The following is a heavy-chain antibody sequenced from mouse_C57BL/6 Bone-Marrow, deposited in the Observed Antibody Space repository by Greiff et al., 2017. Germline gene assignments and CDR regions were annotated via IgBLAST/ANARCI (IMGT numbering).Heavy chain of an antibody. CDR3: AITTVVDFDY. V-gene: IGHV1-61*01. J-gene: IGHJ2*01. Sequence: QVQLPQPGAEPVRPGSSVKLSCKASGYTFTSSWMDWVKQRPGQGLEWIGNIYPSDSETHYNQQFTDKATLPVDKSSSQAYMQLISLTSEDSAVYYCAITTVVDFDYWGQGTTLTVSS. CDR1: GYTFTSSW. CDR2: IYPSDSET. D-gene: IGHD1-1*01.